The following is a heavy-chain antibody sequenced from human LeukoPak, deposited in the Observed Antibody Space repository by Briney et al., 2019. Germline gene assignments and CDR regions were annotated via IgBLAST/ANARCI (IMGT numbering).Heavy chain of an antibody. J-gene: IGHJ4*02. CDR1: GYTFTDYN. CDR2: ITPKNAAT. Sequence: ASVKVSCKTSGYTFTDYNIHWVRQAPGQGPEWMGWITPKNAATNYAQQLQGRITMTRVTSITTAYMELTNLISDDTAVYYCARGADSGTYRRFDLWGQGTLITVSS. D-gene: IGHD3-10*01. CDR3: ARGADSGTYRRFDL. V-gene: IGHV1-2*02.